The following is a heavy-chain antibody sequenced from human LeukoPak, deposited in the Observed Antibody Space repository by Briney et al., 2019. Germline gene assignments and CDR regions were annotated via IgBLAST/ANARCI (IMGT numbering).Heavy chain of an antibody. CDR2: ISPIDGST. CDR1: GYTFTSYY. J-gene: IGHJ5*02. Sequence: GASVKVSCKASGYTFTSYYMHWVRQPPGQGLEWMGIISPIDGSTSYAQKFQGRVTMTRDMSTSTDYMELSSLRSEDTAVYYCARDNSMEDTAWWFDPWGQGTLVTVSS. V-gene: IGHV1-46*01. CDR3: ARDNSMEDTAWWFDP. D-gene: IGHD1-1*01.